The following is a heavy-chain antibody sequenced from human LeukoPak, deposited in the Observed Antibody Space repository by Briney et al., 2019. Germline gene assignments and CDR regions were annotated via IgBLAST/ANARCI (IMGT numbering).Heavy chain of an antibody. Sequence: SDTLSLTCTVSGGSISTYYWTWIRQPPGKGLEWIAYIHYSGSTNYNSSLKSRVTMSVDTPHNQFSLKVSSLTAADTAVYYCARARDGYLLDSWGEGTLVTVSS. CDR1: GGSISTYY. V-gene: IGHV4-59*07. D-gene: IGHD5-24*01. CDR2: IHYSGST. J-gene: IGHJ4*02. CDR3: ARARDGYLLDS.